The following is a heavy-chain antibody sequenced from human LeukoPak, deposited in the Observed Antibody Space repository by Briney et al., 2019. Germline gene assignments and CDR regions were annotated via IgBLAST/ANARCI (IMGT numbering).Heavy chain of an antibody. CDR2: VYYTGST. V-gene: IGHV4-39*07. CDR1: GGSISSNSYY. D-gene: IGHD1-20*01. J-gene: IGHJ5*02. Sequence: SETLSLTCTVSGGSISSNSYYWGWIRQPPGKGLEWVGTVYYTGSTYYNPSLKSRVTISVDTSKNQFSLKLSSVTAADTAVYYCAANWNDGWFDPWGQGTLVTVSS. CDR3: AANWNDGWFDP.